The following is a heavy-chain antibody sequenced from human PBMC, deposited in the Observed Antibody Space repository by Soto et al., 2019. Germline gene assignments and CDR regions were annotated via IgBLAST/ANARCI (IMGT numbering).Heavy chain of an antibody. CDR2: IKQDGSEK. Sequence: SGGSLRLSCAASGFTFSSYWMSWVRQAPGKGLEWVANIKQDGSEKYYVDSVKGRFTISRDNAKNSLYLQMNSLRAEDTAVYYCARDSVGSGWYWDYWGQGTLVTVSS. V-gene: IGHV3-7*05. CDR1: GFTFSSYW. J-gene: IGHJ4*02. D-gene: IGHD6-19*01. CDR3: ARDSVGSGWYWDY.